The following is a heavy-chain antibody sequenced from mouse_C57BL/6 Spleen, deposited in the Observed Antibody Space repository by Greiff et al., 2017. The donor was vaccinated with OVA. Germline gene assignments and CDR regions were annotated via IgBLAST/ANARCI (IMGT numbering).Heavy chain of an antibody. D-gene: IGHD1-1*01. CDR3: ARNYGNPYYAMDY. CDR2: IWTGGGT. J-gene: IGHJ4*01. Sequence: VMLVESGPGLVAPSQSLSITCTVSGFSLTSYAISWVRQPPGKGLEWLGVIWTGGGTNYNSALKSRLSISKDNSKSQVFLKMNSLQTDDTARYYCARNYGNPYYAMDYWGQGTSVTVSS. CDR1: GFSLTSYA. V-gene: IGHV2-9-1*01.